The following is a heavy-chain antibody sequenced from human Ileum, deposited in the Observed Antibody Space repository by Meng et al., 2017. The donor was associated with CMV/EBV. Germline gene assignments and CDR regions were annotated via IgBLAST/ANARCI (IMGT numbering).Heavy chain of an antibody. V-gene: IGHV1-69*10. Sequence: SVPVSCQASGGTLSNYAINGLRQAAGQGLEWMGGIIPIVGITEYAQKFQGRVTITADKSTSTAYMELSSLRSEDTAVYYCARGRGLRFLEWTEPFDIWGQGTMVTVSS. D-gene: IGHD3-3*01. J-gene: IGHJ3*02. CDR2: IIPIVGIT. CDR3: ARGRGLRFLEWTEPFDI. CDR1: GGTLSNYA.